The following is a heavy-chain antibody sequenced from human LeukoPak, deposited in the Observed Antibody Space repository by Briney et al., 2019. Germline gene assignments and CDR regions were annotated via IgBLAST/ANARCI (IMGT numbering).Heavy chain of an antibody. CDR3: ARDQEYSSSFDAIDF. CDR1: GGSIRSYF. Sequence: SETLSLTCTVSGGSIRSYFWSWIRQPPGKGLEWVGYVYHSGSTNYNPSLKSRVTISVDTSKNQFSLKLNSVTAADTAIYYCARDQEYSSSFDAIDFWGQGTMVTVSS. J-gene: IGHJ3*01. D-gene: IGHD6-13*01. CDR2: VYHSGST. V-gene: IGHV4-59*01.